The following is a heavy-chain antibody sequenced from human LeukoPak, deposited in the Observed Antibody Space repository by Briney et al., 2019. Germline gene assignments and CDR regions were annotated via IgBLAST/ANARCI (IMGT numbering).Heavy chain of an antibody. V-gene: IGHV3-20*04. CDR2: INWNGGST. J-gene: IGHJ6*03. CDR1: GFTFDDYG. D-gene: IGHD1-26*01. Sequence: GGSLRLSCAASGFTFDDYGMGWVRQAPGKGLEWVSGINWNGGSTGYADSVKGRFTISRDNAKNSLYLQMNSLRAEDTALYYCARDRSGSYYYYYYYMDVWGKGTTVTVSS. CDR3: ARDRSGSYYYYYYYMDV.